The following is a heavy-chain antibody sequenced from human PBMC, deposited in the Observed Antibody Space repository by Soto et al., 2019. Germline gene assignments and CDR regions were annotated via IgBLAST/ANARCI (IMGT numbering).Heavy chain of an antibody. J-gene: IGHJ4*02. CDR3: ASLVYYGSGGY. CDR2: IYHTGNA. V-gene: IGHV4-39*01. CDR1: GDSISNSRFY. D-gene: IGHD3-10*01. Sequence: NPSETLSLTCSVSGDSISNSRFYWAWIRQPPGEGLEWIGSIYHTGNAYYNPSLKSRVTISVDTSKNQFSLKLTSVTAADTAVYYCASLVYYGSGGYWGQGTLVTVSS.